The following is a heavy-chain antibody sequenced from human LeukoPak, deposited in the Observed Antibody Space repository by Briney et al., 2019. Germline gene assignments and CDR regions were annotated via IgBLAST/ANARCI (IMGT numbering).Heavy chain of an antibody. CDR3: ARVHSSSWYGDAFDI. Sequence: ASVNVSCTASGYTFTSYGISWVRQAPGQGFEWMGWISAYNGNTNYAQKLQGRVTMTTDTSTSTAYMELRSLRSDDTAVYYCARVHSSSWYGDAFDIWGQGTMVTVSS. D-gene: IGHD6-13*01. J-gene: IGHJ3*02. V-gene: IGHV1-18*01. CDR2: ISAYNGNT. CDR1: GYTFTSYG.